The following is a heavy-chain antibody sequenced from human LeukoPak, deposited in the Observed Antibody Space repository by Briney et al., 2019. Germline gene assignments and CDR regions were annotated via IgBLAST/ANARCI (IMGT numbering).Heavy chain of an antibody. D-gene: IGHD2-15*01. Sequence: PSETLSLTCAVYGGSFSGYYWSWIRQPPGKWLEWIGEINHSGSTNYNPSLKSRVTISVDTSKHQFSLKLSSVTAADTAVYYCARLDCSGGSCYMDYWGQGTLVTVSS. V-gene: IGHV4-34*01. CDR3: ARLDCSGGSCYMDY. CDR2: INHSGST. CDR1: GGSFSGYY. J-gene: IGHJ4*02.